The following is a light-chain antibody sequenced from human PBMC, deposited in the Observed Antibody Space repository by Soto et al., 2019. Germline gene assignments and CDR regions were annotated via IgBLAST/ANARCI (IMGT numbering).Light chain of an antibody. V-gene: IGKV3-20*01. CDR1: QSVSSSY. J-gene: IGKJ1*01. CDR3: QQYGSSPQWT. Sequence: EIVLTQSPGTLSLSPGERATLSCRASQSVSSSYLAWYQQKPGQAPRLLIYGASSRATGIPDRFSGSGSGTDFTLNISRLEPEDCAVYYCQQYGSSPQWTFGQGTKVEIK. CDR2: GAS.